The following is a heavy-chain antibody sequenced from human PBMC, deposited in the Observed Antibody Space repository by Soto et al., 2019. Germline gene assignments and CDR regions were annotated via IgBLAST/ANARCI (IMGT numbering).Heavy chain of an antibody. J-gene: IGHJ4*02. CDR2: FSGSAATI. Sequence: EVQLVESGGGLVQPGGSLRLSCVASGFTFSDYSMNWVRQAPGKGLEWVSYFSGSAATIFYADSVKGRFTISRDNAKNSVYLQMNSLRAEDTAVYYCARDPRPRYYYGSGSLDHWGQGTLVTVSS. D-gene: IGHD3-10*01. CDR3: ARDPRPRYYYGSGSLDH. CDR1: GFTFSDYS. V-gene: IGHV3-48*01.